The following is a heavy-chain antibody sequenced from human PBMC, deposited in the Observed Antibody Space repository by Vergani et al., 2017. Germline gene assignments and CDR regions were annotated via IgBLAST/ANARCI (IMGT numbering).Heavy chain of an antibody. D-gene: IGHD1-1*01. Sequence: QVQLQESGPGPVKPSETLSLTCPVSGYSISSGYYWGWIRQSPGKGREWIGSIYHSGRTYYNPSIKSRVTISVDTSKNQFSLKLSTVTAADTAVYSCARHKINWNAFGYWGQGTLVTVSS. CDR1: GYSISSGYY. CDR2: IYHSGRT. V-gene: IGHV4-38-2*01. CDR3: ARHKINWNAFGY. J-gene: IGHJ4*02.